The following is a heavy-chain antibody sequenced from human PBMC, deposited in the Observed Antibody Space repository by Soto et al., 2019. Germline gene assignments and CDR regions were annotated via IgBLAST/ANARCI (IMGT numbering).Heavy chain of an antibody. J-gene: IGHJ4*02. CDR3: VKEWTPRRAFDY. D-gene: IGHD5-12*01. V-gene: IGHV3-23*01. CDR1: RFTFRSYA. Sequence: GGSLRLSCVVSRFTFRSYAMSWVRQAPGKGLEWVSGINPGGSSTFYADAVRGRFTISRDNAKNTVYLQMNSLRVEDTAKYYCVKEWTPRRAFDYWGQGTPVTVSS. CDR2: INPGGSST.